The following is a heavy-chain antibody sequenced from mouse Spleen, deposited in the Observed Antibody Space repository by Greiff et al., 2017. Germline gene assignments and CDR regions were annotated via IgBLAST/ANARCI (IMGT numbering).Heavy chain of an antibody. V-gene: IGHV14-3*02. CDR3: ASDYYYGSSYRNFDY. CDR2: IDPANGNT. Sequence: EVQLQQSGAELVKPGASVKLSCTASGFNIKDTYMHWVKQRPEQGLEWIGRIDPANGNTKYDPKFQGKATITADTSSNTAYLQLSSLTSEDTAVYYCASDYYYGSSYRNFDYWGQGTTLTVSS. D-gene: IGHD1-1*01. J-gene: IGHJ2*01. CDR1: GFNIKDTY.